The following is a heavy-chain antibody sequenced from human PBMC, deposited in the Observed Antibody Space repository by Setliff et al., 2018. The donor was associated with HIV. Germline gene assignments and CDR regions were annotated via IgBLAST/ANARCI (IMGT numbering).Heavy chain of an antibody. CDR1: GGSISSSGYY. CDR3: ARVMVASTRWFDP. V-gene: IGHV4-39*07. J-gene: IGHJ5*02. Sequence: SEPLSLTCTVSGGSISSSGYYWGWIRQPPGKGLEWIGSIYFSGSTSYNPSPKSRVTISVDTSKNQFSLKLSSVTAADTAVYYCARVMVASTRWFDPWGQGTLVTVSS. D-gene: IGHD5-12*01. CDR2: IYFSGST.